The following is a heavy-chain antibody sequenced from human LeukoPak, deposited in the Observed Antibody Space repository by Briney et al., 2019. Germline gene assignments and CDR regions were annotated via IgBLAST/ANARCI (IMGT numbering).Heavy chain of an antibody. Sequence: PGGSLRLSCAASGFTFSIDPMTWVRQAPGKGLEWVAVISYDGSNKYYADSVKGRFTISRDNSKNTLYLQMDSLRAEDTAVYYCAKDLTYYDILTPDYWGQGTLVTVSS. D-gene: IGHD3-9*01. CDR1: GFTFSIDP. CDR3: AKDLTYYDILTPDY. CDR2: ISYDGSNK. J-gene: IGHJ4*02. V-gene: IGHV3-30*18.